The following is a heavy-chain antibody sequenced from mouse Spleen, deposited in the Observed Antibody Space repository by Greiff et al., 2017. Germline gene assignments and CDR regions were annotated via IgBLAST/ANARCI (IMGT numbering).Heavy chain of an antibody. D-gene: IGHD2-4*01. CDR2: IDPETGGT. CDR1: GYTFTDYE. Sequence: QVQLQQSGAELVRPGASVTLSCKASGYTFTDYEMHWVKQTPVHGLEWIGAIDPETGGTAYNEKFKGKATLTADKSSSTAYMELRSLTSEDSAVYFCALYYDYDEAYWGQGTLVTVSA. V-gene: IGHV1-15*01. CDR3: ALYYDYDEAY. J-gene: IGHJ3*01.